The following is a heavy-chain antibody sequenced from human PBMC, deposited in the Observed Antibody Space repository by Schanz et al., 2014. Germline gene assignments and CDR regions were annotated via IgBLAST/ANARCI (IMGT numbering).Heavy chain of an antibody. CDR2: ISAYSGDT. Sequence: QVQLVQSGGEVKTPGASVKVSCKASGYTFTRSGISWVRQAPGQGREWMGWISAYSGDTRYAQRLQGRVTMTTDTSTSTAYMELRSMRSDDTAVYYCARGGDYIVVLVAVTREYYYHAMDVWGQGTTVTVSS. D-gene: IGHD2-15*01. CDR3: ARGGDYIVVLVAVTREYYYHAMDV. J-gene: IGHJ6*02. V-gene: IGHV1-18*01. CDR1: GYTFTRSG.